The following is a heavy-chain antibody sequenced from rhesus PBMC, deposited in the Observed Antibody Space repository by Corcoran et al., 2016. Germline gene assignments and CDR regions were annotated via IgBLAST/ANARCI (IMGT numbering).Heavy chain of an antibody. J-gene: IGHJ3*01. CDR2: IYGSSGNT. V-gene: IGHV4S7*01. D-gene: IGHD3-16*01. CDR1: GGSISSGYG. Sequence: QVQLQESGPGLVKPSETLSLTCAVSGGSISSGYGWSWIRQPPGKGLEWIGYIYGSSGNTYYNPALKGRVTISKDPSKHQFARKLSSRTAADTAVYYWARNWPHSGSYYYVVSPRTGAFDFWGQGLRVTVSS. CDR3: ARNWPHSGSYYYVVSPRTGAFDF.